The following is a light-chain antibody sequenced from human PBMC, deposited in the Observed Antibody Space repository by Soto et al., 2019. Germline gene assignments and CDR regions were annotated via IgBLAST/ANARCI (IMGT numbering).Light chain of an antibody. CDR2: RNN. J-gene: IGLJ3*02. CDR1: SSNIGSKY. V-gene: IGLV1-47*01. CDR3: ATWDDILSGRV. Sequence: QSVLTQPPSASGTPGQRVTISCSGSSSNIGSKYVYWYQQLPGTAPKLLIFRNNQRPSGVPDRFSGSKSGTPASLAISGLRSEDEADYYCATWDDILSGRVFGGGTKLTVL.